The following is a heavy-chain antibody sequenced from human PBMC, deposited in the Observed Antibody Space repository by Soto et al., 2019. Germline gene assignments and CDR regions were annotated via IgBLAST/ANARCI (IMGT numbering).Heavy chain of an antibody. V-gene: IGHV3-23*01. J-gene: IGHJ4*02. CDR1: GFTFSSYA. CDR3: AKALRGYRGVLDY. D-gene: IGHD5-18*01. CDR2: ISGSGGST. Sequence: PGGSLRLCCAASGFTFSSYAMSWVRQAPGKGLEWVSAISGSGGSTYYADSVKGRFTISRDNSKNTLYLQMNSLRAEDTAVYYCAKALRGYRGVLDYWGQRTLVTGSS.